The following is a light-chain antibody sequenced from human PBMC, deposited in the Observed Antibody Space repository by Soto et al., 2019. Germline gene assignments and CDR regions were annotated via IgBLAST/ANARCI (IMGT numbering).Light chain of an antibody. CDR1: QSVSSS. Sequence: ELVLPQSPATLSLSPGERATLSCRASQSVSSSLAWSQQTPGQAPRLLLYDASNRASDIPARFSGSGSRLDITLTISRLEPEYFAFYYGQQPSNWPPITFGPGTKVDSK. V-gene: IGKV3-11*01. J-gene: IGKJ3*01. CDR3: QQPSNWPPIT. CDR2: DAS.